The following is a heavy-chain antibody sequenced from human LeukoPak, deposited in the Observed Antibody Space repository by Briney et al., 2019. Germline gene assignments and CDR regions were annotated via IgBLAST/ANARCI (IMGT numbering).Heavy chain of an antibody. CDR2: IIPILGIA. D-gene: IGHD4-17*01. V-gene: IGHV1-69*04. Sequence: SVKVSCKASGYTFTSYDINWVRQAPGQGLEWMGRIIPILGIANYAQKFQGRVTITADKSTSTAYMELSSLRSEDTAVYYCARLRDYGGNSGRLAYFDYWGQGTLVTVSS. J-gene: IGHJ4*02. CDR1: GYTFTSYD. CDR3: ARLRDYGGNSGRLAYFDY.